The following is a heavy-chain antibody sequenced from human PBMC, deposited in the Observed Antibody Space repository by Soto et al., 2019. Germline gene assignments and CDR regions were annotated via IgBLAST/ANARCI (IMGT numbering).Heavy chain of an antibody. CDR2: FDPEDGET. CDR3: ATDIPTDSGYDFYAGLFDY. CDR1: GYTLTELS. Sequence: QVQLVQSGAEVKKPGASVKVSCKVSGYTLTELSMHWVRQAPGKGLEWMGGFDPEDGETIYAQKFQGRVTMTEDTSTDTAYMELSSLRSEDTAVYYCATDIPTDSGYDFYAGLFDYWGQGTLVTVSS. V-gene: IGHV1-24*01. J-gene: IGHJ4*02. D-gene: IGHD5-12*01.